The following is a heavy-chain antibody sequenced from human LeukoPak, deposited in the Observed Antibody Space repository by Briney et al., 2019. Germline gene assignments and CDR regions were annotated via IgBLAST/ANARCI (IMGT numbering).Heavy chain of an antibody. CDR1: GFTFSNYA. CDR2: IRFDGTNK. V-gene: IGHV3-30*02. Sequence: GGSLRLSCAASGFTFSNYAMHWVRQAPGKGLEWVTFIRFDGTNKYYADSVKGRFTISRDNSKNTLYLQMNRLRVEDTAFYYCVKGGDYKYLIDYWGQGTLVTVSS. CDR3: VKGGDYKYLIDY. D-gene: IGHD4-17*01. J-gene: IGHJ4*02.